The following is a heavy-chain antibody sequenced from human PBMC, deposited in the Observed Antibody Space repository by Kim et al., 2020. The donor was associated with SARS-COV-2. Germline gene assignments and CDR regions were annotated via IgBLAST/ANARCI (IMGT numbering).Heavy chain of an antibody. Sequence: ASVKVSCKASGYTFTSYDINWVRQATGQGLEWMGWMNPNSGNTGYAQKFQGRVTMTRNTSISTAYMELSSLRSEDTAVYYCARGLEDYGDSMNWFDPWGQGTLVTVSS. CDR2: MNPNSGNT. CDR1: GYTFTSYD. V-gene: IGHV1-8*01. J-gene: IGHJ5*02. D-gene: IGHD4-17*01. CDR3: ARGLEDYGDSMNWFDP.